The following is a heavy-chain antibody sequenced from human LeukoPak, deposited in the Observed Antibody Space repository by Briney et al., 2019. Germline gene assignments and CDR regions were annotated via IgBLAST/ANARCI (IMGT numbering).Heavy chain of an antibody. J-gene: IGHJ6*02. CDR3: ARDNAPSSIAARLLEFYYYYGMDV. D-gene: IGHD6-6*01. V-gene: IGHV1-69*13. CDR2: IIPIFGTA. Sequence: ASVTVSCKASGGTFSSYAISWVRQAPGQGLEWMGGIIPIFGTANYAQKFQGRVTITADESTSTAYMELSSLRSEDTAVYYCARDNAPSSIAARLLEFYYYYGMDVWGQGTTVTVSS. CDR1: GGTFSSYA.